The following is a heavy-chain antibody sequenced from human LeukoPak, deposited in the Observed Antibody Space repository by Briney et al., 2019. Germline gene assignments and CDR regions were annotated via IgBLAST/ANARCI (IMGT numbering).Heavy chain of an antibody. Sequence: SETLSLTCTVSGDSISGYYWSWIRQPPGKGLEWIGYIYYSGRANYNPSLKSRVTISEDTSKNHFSLRLRSVTAADTAVYYCARALQDYYYGMDVWGQGTTVTVSS. J-gene: IGHJ6*02. CDR3: ARALQDYYYGMDV. D-gene: IGHD5-24*01. V-gene: IGHV4-59*08. CDR1: GDSISGYY. CDR2: IYYSGRA.